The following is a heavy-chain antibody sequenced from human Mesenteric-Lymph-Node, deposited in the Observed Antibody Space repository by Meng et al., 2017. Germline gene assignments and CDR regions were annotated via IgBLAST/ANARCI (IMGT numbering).Heavy chain of an antibody. CDR3: ARAPYSSSWYVY. V-gene: IGHV1-8*03. Sequence: ASVKVSCKASGYTFTSYDINWVRQATGQGLEWMGWMNPNSGNTGYAQKFQGRVTITRNTSISTAYMELSSLRSEDTAVYYCARAPYSSSWYVYWGQGTLVTVSS. CDR1: GYTFTSYD. D-gene: IGHD6-13*01. CDR2: MNPNSGNT. J-gene: IGHJ4*02.